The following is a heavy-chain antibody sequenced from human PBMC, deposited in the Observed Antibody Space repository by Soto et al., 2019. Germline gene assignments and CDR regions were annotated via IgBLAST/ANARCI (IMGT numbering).Heavy chain of an antibody. J-gene: IGHJ6*02. CDR2: ISYDGSNK. D-gene: IGHD3-10*01. Sequence: QVQLVESGGGVVQPGRSLRLSCAASGFTFSSYGMHWVRQAPGKGLGWVAVISYDGSNKYYANSVKGRFTISRDNSKKTLYRKRSSVGAEDTAVYYVAKDHFVSGKGGMDVWGQGTTVTVSS. V-gene: IGHV3-30*18. CDR3: AKDHFVSGKGGMDV. CDR1: GFTFSSYG.